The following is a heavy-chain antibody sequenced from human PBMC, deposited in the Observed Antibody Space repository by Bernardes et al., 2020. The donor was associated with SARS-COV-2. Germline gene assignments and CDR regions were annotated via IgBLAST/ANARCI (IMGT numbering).Heavy chain of an antibody. Sequence: SVITGCGANTYYAASVRGRFTISRDNSKNTLYLQMNSLRAEDTAVYYCAKDLYFDSSSVLDYWGQGTLVTVSS. CDR3: AKDLYFDSSSVLDY. CDR2: ITGCGANT. J-gene: IGHJ4*02. V-gene: IGHV3-23*01. D-gene: IGHD3-22*01.